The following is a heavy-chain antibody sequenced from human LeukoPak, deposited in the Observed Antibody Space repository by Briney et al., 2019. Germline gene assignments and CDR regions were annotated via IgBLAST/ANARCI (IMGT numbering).Heavy chain of an antibody. Sequence: SQTLSLTCAVSGGSISSGGYSWSWIRQPPGKGLEWIGHIYSSGSTNYNPSLKSRVTMSVDTSKNQFSLILSSVTAADTAVYYCARDIGGSDGYKNAHDYWGQGTLVTVSS. D-gene: IGHD5-24*01. CDR2: IYSSGST. CDR3: ARDIGGSDGYKNAHDY. V-gene: IGHV4-30-4*07. CDR1: GGSISSGGYS. J-gene: IGHJ4*02.